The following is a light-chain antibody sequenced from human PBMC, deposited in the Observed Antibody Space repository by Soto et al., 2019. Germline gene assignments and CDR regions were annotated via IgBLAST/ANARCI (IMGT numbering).Light chain of an antibody. Sequence: SLRERATLSCRASQSVRSNLAWYQQKPGKAPRLLIYGASTRATGIPARFSGSGSGTEFTLTISSLQSEDFAVYYCQQYNEWPWTFGQGTKVDIK. V-gene: IGKV3-15*01. J-gene: IGKJ1*01. CDR2: GAS. CDR3: QQYNEWPWT. CDR1: QSVRSN.